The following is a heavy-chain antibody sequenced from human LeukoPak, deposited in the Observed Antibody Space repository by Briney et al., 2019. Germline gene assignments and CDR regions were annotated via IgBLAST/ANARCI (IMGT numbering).Heavy chain of an antibody. CDR1: GGSFSGYY. V-gene: IGHV4-34*01. D-gene: IGHD3-3*01. CDR3: ARGGEEDYDFWSGYQRFDY. CDR2: INHSGST. J-gene: IGHJ4*02. Sequence: SETLSLTCAVYGGSFSGYYWSWIRQPPGKGLEWIGEINHSGSTNYNPPLKSRVTISVDTSKNQFSLKLSSVTAADTAVYYCARGGEEDYDFWSGYQRFDYWGQGTLVTVSS.